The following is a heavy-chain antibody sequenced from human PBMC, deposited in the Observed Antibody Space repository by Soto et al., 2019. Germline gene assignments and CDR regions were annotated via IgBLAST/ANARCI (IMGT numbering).Heavy chain of an antibody. D-gene: IGHD6-19*01. CDR2: ISAYNGNT. CDR3: ARASVYIGVAGSGAFYI. J-gene: IGHJ3*02. CDR1: GYTFTSYG. Sequence: ASGKVCCKASGYTFTSYGISWVRQAPGQGLEWMGWISAYNGNTNYAQKLQGRVTMTTDTPTSTAYMELRSLRSDDTAVYYCARASVYIGVAGSGAFYICGQGTMVTGSS. V-gene: IGHV1-18*01.